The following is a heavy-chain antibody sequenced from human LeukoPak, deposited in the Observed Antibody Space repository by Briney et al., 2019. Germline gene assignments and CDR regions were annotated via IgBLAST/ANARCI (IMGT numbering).Heavy chain of an antibody. CDR3: TTDSPESLRLWFGTVEY. CDR1: GFTFSNAW. V-gene: IGHV3-15*01. J-gene: IGHJ4*02. Sequence: RAGGSLRLSCAASGFTFSNAWMSWVRQAPGKGLEWVGRIKSKTDGGTTDYAAPVKDRFTISRDDSKNTLYLQMNSLKTEDTAVYYCTTDSPESLRLWFGTVEYWGQGTLVTVSS. CDR2: IKSKTDGGTT. D-gene: IGHD3-10*01.